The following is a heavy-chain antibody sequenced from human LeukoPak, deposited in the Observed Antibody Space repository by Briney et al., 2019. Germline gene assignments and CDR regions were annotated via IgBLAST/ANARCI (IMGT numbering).Heavy chain of an antibody. V-gene: IGHV3-23*01. D-gene: IGHD5-12*01. CDR2: ISGSGGST. CDR1: GFTFSSYA. CDR3: ANGGGYGFDY. J-gene: IGHJ4*02. Sequence: GGSLRLSCAASGFTFSSYAMSWVRQAPGRGLEWVSAISGSGGSTYYADSVKGRFTISRDNSKNTLYLQMNSLRAEDTAVYYCANGGGYGFDYWGQGTLVTVSS.